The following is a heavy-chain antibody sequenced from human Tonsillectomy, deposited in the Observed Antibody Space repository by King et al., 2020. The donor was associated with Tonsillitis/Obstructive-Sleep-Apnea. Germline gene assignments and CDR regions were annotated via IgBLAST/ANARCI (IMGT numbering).Heavy chain of an antibody. CDR3: TKVDDDSSLGAFDI. D-gene: IGHD3-22*01. CDR2: ISGGGGST. Sequence: VQLVESGGGLVQPGGSLRLSCAASGFTFSSYAMSWVRQAPGKGLEWVSGISGGGGSTHYAAAVKGRFTISRDNSKNTLYLQMNSLRAEDTAVYYCTKVDDDSSLGAFDIWGQGTMVTVSS. CDR1: GFTFSSYA. V-gene: IGHV3-23*04. J-gene: IGHJ3*02.